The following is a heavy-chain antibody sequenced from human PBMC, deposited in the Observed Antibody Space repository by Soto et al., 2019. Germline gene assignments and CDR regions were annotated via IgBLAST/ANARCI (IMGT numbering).Heavy chain of an antibody. J-gene: IGHJ3*02. V-gene: IGHV1-46*01. D-gene: IGHD3-16*01. CDR2: INPNGGDS. CDR3: ARRKTKFGEDSFDI. Sequence: ASVKVSCKTSGYTFSSYYIHWVRQAPGQGLEWMAIINPNGGDSSSPQKFQGRITVTSDTSTSTVYMDLSSLRSEDTAVYYCARRKTKFGEDSFDIWGPGTIVTVSS. CDR1: GYTFSSYY.